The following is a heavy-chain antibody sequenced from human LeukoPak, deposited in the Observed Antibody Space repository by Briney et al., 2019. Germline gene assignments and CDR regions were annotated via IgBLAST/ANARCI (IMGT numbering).Heavy chain of an antibody. Sequence: PGGSLRLSCAASGFTFSTYWMHWVRQAPGKGLVWVSRVSADGSSTTYADSVKGRFTISRDNAKNTLYLRMNSLRAEDTAIYYCARGSISSNPGTWGQGTLVTVSS. D-gene: IGHD2-2*01. J-gene: IGHJ5*02. CDR3: ARGSISSNPGT. CDR2: VSADGSST. CDR1: GFTFSTYW. V-gene: IGHV3-74*01.